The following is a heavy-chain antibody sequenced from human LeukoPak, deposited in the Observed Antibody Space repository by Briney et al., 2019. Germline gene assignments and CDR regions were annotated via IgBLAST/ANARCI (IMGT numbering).Heavy chain of an antibody. V-gene: IGHV3-74*01. D-gene: IGHD3-22*01. CDR2: NSDGINT. CDR1: GFTFSSYD. CDR3: ARDLGQYYDTSDNWFDP. Sequence: PGGSLRLSCAASGFTFSSYDMSWVRQAPGKGLEWVSRNSDGINTSYADSVKGRFTISRDNAKNTLNLQMNSLRAEDTAVYYCARDLGQYYDTSDNWFDPWGQGTLVTVSS. J-gene: IGHJ5*02.